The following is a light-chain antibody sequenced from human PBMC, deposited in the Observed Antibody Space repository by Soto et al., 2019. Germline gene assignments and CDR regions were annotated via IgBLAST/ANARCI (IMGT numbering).Light chain of an antibody. Sequence: MVMTQSPATLSLSPGERATLSCRASQTISSDLACYQQKLGQAPRLLIYGASTRATGVPARFSGSGPGTDFTLTITSLHPDDVATYYCQQYSTDRWTFGQGTKVDIK. V-gene: IGKV3-15*01. J-gene: IGKJ1*01. CDR1: QTISSD. CDR2: GAS. CDR3: QQYSTDRWT.